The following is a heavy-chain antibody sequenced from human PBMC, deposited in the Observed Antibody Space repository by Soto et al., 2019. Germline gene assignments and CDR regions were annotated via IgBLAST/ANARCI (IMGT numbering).Heavy chain of an antibody. CDR1: GFTFSSYW. Sequence: GGSLRLSCAASGFTFSSYWMSWVRQAPGKGLEWVANIKQDGSEKYYVDSVKGRFTISRDNAKNSLYLQMNSLRAEDTAVYYCASGAKYDFWSGYSYYFDYWGQGTLVTVSS. CDR3: ASGAKYDFWSGYSYYFDY. J-gene: IGHJ4*02. CDR2: IKQDGSEK. D-gene: IGHD3-3*01. V-gene: IGHV3-7*03.